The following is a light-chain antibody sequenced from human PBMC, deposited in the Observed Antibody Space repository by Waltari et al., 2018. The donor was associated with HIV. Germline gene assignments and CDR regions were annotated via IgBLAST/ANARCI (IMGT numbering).Light chain of an antibody. CDR3: AAWDDSLNGVV. CDR1: SSNVGRNT. V-gene: IGLV1-44*01. J-gene: IGLJ2*01. Sequence: QSVLPQPPSASGTPGQRVTISCSGSSSNVGRNTVNWYQKLPGMVPKLLIYSNNQRPSGVPDRFSGSKSGTSASLAISGLQSEDEADYYCAAWDDSLNGVVFGGGTKLTVL. CDR2: SNN.